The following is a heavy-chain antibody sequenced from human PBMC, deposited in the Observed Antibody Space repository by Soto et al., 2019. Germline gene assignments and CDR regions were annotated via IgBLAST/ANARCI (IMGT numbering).Heavy chain of an antibody. D-gene: IGHD4-17*01. V-gene: IGHV4-31*03. Sequence: QVQLQESGPGLVKPSQTLSLTCTVSGGSISSGGYYWSWLRQHPGKGLEWIGYIYYSGSTYYNPSLKSRVTISVDTSKNQFSLKLSSVTAADTAVYYCAREPEMTTVAADAFDIWGQGTMVTVSS. J-gene: IGHJ3*02. CDR1: GGSISSGGYY. CDR2: IYYSGST. CDR3: AREPEMTTVAADAFDI.